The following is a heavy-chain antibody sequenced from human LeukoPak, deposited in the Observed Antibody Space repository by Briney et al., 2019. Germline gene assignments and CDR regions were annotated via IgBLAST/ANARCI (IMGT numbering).Heavy chain of an antibody. CDR1: GFNFGDYA. Sequence: PGGSLRLSCTASGFNFGDYAMSWVRQAPGKGLEWVGFIRSKAYGGTTEYAASVKGRFTISRDDSKSIAYLQMNSLKTEDTAVYYCTRSTPYYYDSSGYYQNFVYWGQGTLVTVSS. D-gene: IGHD3-22*01. CDR3: TRSTPYYYDSSGYYQNFVY. CDR2: IRSKAYGGTT. V-gene: IGHV3-49*04. J-gene: IGHJ4*02.